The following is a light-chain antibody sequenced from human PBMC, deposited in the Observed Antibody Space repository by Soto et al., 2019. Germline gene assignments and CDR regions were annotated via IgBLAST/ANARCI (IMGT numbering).Light chain of an antibody. J-gene: IGLJ2*01. CDR2: DVS. CDR1: SSDVGGYNY. CDR3: SSYTSSSTLA. Sequence: QSALTQPASVSGSPGQSITISCSGTSSDVGGYNYVSWYQQHPGKAPKVIIYDVSNRPSGVSNRFSGSKSGNTASLTISGLQAEDEADYYCSSYTSSSTLAFGGGTKLTVL. V-gene: IGLV2-14*01.